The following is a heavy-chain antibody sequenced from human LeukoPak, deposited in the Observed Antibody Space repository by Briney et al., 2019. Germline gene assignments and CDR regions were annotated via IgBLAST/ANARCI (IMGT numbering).Heavy chain of an antibody. CDR3: ARDLRTIYRRENFSWFDP. Sequence: SETLSLTCTVSGDSISSYYWSWIRQPPGKGLEWIGYIYYSGSTYYNPSLRSRVIISLGTSRNQFSLKLSSVTSADTAVYYCARDLRTIYRRENFSWFDPWGQGTLVTVSS. V-gene: IGHV4-59*01. D-gene: IGHD1-14*01. J-gene: IGHJ5*02. CDR1: GDSISSYY. CDR2: IYYSGST.